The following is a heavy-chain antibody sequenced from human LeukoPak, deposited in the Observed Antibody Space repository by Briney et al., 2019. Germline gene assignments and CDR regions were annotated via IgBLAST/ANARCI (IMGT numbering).Heavy chain of an antibody. D-gene: IGHD2-15*01. V-gene: IGHV1-2*02. CDR2: INPNSGGT. CDR3: ARVAGYCSGGSCYSPYYYYYYMDV. Sequence: ASVKVSCKASGYTFTGYYMHWVRQAPGQGLEWMGWINPNSGGTNYAQKFQGRVTMTTDTSTSTAYMELRSLRSDDTAVYYCARVAGYCSGGSCYSPYYYYYYMDVWGKGTTVTISS. CDR1: GYTFTGYY. J-gene: IGHJ6*03.